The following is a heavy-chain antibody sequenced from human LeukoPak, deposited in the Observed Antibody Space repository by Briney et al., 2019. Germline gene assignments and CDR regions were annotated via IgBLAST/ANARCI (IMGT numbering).Heavy chain of an antibody. Sequence: GGSLRLSCAASAFSFGSSVMSWVRQAPGKGLEWVSYISSSSSTIYYADSVKGRFTISRDNAKNSLYLQMNSLRDEDTAVYYCARDDSSGWTRPFDYWGQGTLVTVSS. V-gene: IGHV3-48*02. J-gene: IGHJ4*02. CDR3: ARDDSSGWTRPFDY. D-gene: IGHD6-19*01. CDR2: ISSSSSTI. CDR1: AFSFGSSV.